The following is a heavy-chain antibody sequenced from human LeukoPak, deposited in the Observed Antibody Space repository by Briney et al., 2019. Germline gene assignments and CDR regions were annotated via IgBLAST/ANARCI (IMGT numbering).Heavy chain of an antibody. CDR2: NYYTGRT. V-gene: IGHV4-59*07. CDR1: GGPINIYY. Sequence: SDTLSLTCTVSGGPINIYYWTWIRQPPGKGLEWIGCNYYTGRTSYNPSLQSLMMRLADTSNNDISLKMASVTAADTAVYYCARLLDYDSSGDPDTFDVWGQGIMVTVSS. D-gene: IGHD3-22*01. J-gene: IGHJ3*01. CDR3: ARLLDYDSSGDPDTFDV.